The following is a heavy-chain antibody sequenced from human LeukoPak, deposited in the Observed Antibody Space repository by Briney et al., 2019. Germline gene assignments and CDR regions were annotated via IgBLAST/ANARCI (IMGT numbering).Heavy chain of an antibody. V-gene: IGHV3-48*02. Sequence: GGSLRLSCEASGFTFSSYSMNWVRQAPGKGLEWVSHITASGTAMFYADSVKGRFTISRDNAKNSLYLQMNSLRDEDTAVYYCASSGSYRFDYWGQGTLVTVSS. CDR2: ITASGTAM. CDR1: GFTFSSYS. D-gene: IGHD1-26*01. CDR3: ASSGSYRFDY. J-gene: IGHJ4*02.